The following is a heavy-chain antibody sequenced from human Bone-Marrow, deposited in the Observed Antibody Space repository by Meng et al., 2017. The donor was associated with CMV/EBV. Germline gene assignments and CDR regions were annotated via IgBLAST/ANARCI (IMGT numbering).Heavy chain of an antibody. CDR2: TYYKSKWSH. V-gene: IGHV6-1*01. J-gene: IGHJ4*02. CDR3: ARAGGGDSLVFDY. CDR1: GDSVPSNSAA. D-gene: IGHD2-21*02. Sequence: SQTLSLTCAISGDSVPSNSAAWNWIRQSPSRGLEWLGRTYYKSKWSHDYAVSVKSRIVINPDTSKNQFSLQLNSVTPEDTAVYYCARAGGGDSLVFDYWGQGTLVTVSS.